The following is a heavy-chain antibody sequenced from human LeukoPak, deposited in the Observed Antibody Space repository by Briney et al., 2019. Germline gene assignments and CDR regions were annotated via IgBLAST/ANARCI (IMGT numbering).Heavy chain of an antibody. CDR2: ITSIGSTI. V-gene: IGHV3-11*04. Sequence: GGSLRLSCAASGFTLRDYSMSWIRKAPGKGLEWVSYITSIGSTIYHADSVEGRFTISRDNAKNSLYLQMNSLRAEDTAVYYCAKDLERHIVVVTASAVDYWGQGTLVTVSS. CDR3: AKDLERHIVVVTASAVDY. D-gene: IGHD2-21*02. J-gene: IGHJ4*02. CDR1: GFTLRDYS.